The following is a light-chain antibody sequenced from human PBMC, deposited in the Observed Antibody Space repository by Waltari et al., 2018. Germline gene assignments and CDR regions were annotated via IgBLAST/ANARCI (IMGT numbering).Light chain of an antibody. CDR1: QSISSY. CDR2: AAS. Sequence: DIQMTQSPSSLYASVGNKVTLTCQASQSISSYLNWYQQTPGKAPKLLIYAASSLQSGVPSRFSGSGSGTDFTLTISSLQPEDFATYYCQQSYSTPLTFGGGTKVEIK. CDR3: QQSYSTPLT. V-gene: IGKV1-39*01. J-gene: IGKJ4*01.